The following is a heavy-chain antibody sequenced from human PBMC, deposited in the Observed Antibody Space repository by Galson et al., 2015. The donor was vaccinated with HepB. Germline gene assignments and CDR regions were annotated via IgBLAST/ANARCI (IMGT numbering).Heavy chain of an antibody. V-gene: IGHV3-66*01. CDR3: ARDAASIVGTYRTDY. D-gene: IGHD2-15*01. CDR1: GFTFSNAW. Sequence: SLRLSCAASGFTFSNAWMSWVRQAPGKGLEWVSVIYSGGSTYYADSVKGRFTISRDNSKNTLYLQMNSLRAEDTAVYYCARDAASIVGTYRTDYWGQGTLVTVSS. J-gene: IGHJ4*02. CDR2: IYSGGST.